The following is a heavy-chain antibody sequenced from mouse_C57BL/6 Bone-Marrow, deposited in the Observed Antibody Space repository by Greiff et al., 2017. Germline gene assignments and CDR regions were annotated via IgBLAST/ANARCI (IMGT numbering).Heavy chain of an antibody. CDR1: GYTFTSYW. V-gene: IGHV1-69*01. CDR3: ASSYYSNYVGVYDYAMDY. D-gene: IGHD2-5*01. J-gene: IGHJ4*01. CDR2: IAPSDSYT. Sequence: QVQLQQPGAELVMPGASVKLSCKASGYTFTSYWMHWVKQRPGQGLEWIGEIAPSDSYTNYKQKFKGKATLTVDKSSSTAYMQLSSLTAEDSAVYYCASSYYSNYVGVYDYAMDYGWQGTSVTVSS.